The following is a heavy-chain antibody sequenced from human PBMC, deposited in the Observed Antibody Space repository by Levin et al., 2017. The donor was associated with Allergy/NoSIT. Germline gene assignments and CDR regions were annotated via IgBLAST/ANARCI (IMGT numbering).Heavy chain of an antibody. CDR1: GGSISSYY. D-gene: IGHD3-22*01. V-gene: IGHV4-59*01. Sequence: GSLRLSCTVSGGSISSYYWSWIRQPPGKGLEWIGYIYYSGSTNYNPSLKSRVTISVDTSKNQFSLKLSSVTAADTAVYYCARAYYYDSSGYSAREIFDCWGQGTLVTVSS. CDR2: IYYSGST. J-gene: IGHJ4*02. CDR3: ARAYYYDSSGYSAREIFDC.